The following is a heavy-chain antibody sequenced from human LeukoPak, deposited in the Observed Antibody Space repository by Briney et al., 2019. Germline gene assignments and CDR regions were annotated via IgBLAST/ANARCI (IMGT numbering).Heavy chain of an antibody. V-gene: IGHV3-74*01. D-gene: IGHD3-16*01. Sequence: GGSLRLSCSVSGFRLSSYWIHWVRQAPGQGLLWLSSLNSEGTITPYADAVKGRFSISRDNARDMVYLQMSSLRGEDTAVYYCARGGTYVWHPLDAWGQGTMVPVSS. CDR3: ARGGTYVWHPLDA. CDR2: LNSEGTIT. J-gene: IGHJ3*01. CDR1: GFRLSSYW.